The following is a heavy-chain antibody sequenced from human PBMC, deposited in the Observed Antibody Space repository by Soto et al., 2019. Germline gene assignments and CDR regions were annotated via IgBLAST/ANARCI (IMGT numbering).Heavy chain of an antibody. J-gene: IGHJ5*02. Sequence: GGSLRLSCAASGFTFSRYAMHWVRQAPGKGLEWVAVISYDGSNKYYADSVKGRFTISRDNSKNTLYLQMNSLRAEDTAVYYCASSRGIYSSSWPFDPWGQGTLVTVSS. CDR2: ISYDGSNK. D-gene: IGHD6-13*01. V-gene: IGHV3-30-3*01. CDR1: GFTFSRYA. CDR3: ASSRGIYSSSWPFDP.